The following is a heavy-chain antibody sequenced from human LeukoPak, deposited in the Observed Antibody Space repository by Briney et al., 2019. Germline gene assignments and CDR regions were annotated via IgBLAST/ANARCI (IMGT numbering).Heavy chain of an antibody. CDR1: GFTFSDYA. J-gene: IGHJ4*02. Sequence: GGSLRLSCASSGFTFSDYAMTWVRQAPGRGLEWVSAISGGGTYTYYADSVKGRFTISRDNSKNTLYLQMNSLRAEDTAVYYCANGKYSSSWYLDYWGQGTLVTVSS. D-gene: IGHD6-13*01. CDR3: ANGKYSSSWYLDY. V-gene: IGHV3-23*01. CDR2: ISGGGTYT.